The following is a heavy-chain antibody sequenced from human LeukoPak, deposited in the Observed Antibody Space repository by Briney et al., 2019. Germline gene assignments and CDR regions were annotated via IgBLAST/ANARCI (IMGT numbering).Heavy chain of an antibody. CDR2: IYSGGNT. J-gene: IGHJ4*02. CDR3: AGVSESATTGTVLDY. Sequence: PGGSLRLSGAASRFTVSNNYMSWARQAPGKGLEWVSLIYSGGNTYYADPVKGRFTISRDNSKNTLYLQMNSLRAEDTAVYYCAGVSESATTGTVLDYWGQGTLVTVSS. CDR1: RFTVSNNY. V-gene: IGHV3-53*01. D-gene: IGHD6-13*01.